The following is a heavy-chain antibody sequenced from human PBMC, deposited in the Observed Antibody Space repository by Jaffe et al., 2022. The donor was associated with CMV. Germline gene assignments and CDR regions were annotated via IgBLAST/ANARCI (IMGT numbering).Heavy chain of an antibody. CDR1: GFTFSSYD. V-gene: IGHV3-13*01. CDR3: ARALPTAMGGMDV. D-gene: IGHD2-21*02. CDR2: IGTAGDT. Sequence: EVQLVESGGGLVQPGGSLRLSCAASGFTFSSYDMHWVRQATGKGLEWVSAIGTAGDTYYPGSVKGRFTISRENAKNSLYLQMNSLRAGDTAVYYCARALPTAMGGMDVWGQGTTVTVSS. J-gene: IGHJ6*02.